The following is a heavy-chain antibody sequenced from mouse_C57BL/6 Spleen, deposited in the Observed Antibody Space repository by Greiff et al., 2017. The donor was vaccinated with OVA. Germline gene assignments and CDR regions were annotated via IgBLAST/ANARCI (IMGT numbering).Heavy chain of an antibody. CDR1: GFTFSSYA. Sequence: EVQVVESGGGLVKPGGSLKLSCAASGFTFSSYAMSWVRQTPEKRLEWVATISDGGSYTYYPDNVKGRFTISRDNAKNNLYLQMSHLKSEDTAMYYCAREDYDYGDWYFDVWGTGTTVTVSS. V-gene: IGHV5-4*01. CDR2: ISDGGSYT. D-gene: IGHD2-4*01. CDR3: AREDYDYGDWYFDV. J-gene: IGHJ1*03.